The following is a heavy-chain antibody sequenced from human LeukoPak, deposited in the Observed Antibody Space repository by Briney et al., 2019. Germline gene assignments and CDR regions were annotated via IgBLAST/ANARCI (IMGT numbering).Heavy chain of an antibody. V-gene: IGHV1-18*01. Sequence: ASVKVSCTASGYTFTSYGISWVRQAPGQGLEWMGWISAYNGNTNYAQKLQGRVTMTTDTCTSTAYMELRSLRSDDTAVYYCARLYYDFWSGYFRPTYYYYYYYMDVWGKGTTVTVSS. CDR1: GYTFTSYG. CDR3: ARLYYDFWSGYFRPTYYYYYYYMDV. CDR2: ISAYNGNT. J-gene: IGHJ6*03. D-gene: IGHD3-3*01.